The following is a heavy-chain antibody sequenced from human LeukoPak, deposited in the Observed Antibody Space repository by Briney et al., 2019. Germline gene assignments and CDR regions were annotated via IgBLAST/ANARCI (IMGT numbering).Heavy chain of an antibody. J-gene: IGHJ4*02. CDR2: IYYTGDS. Sequence: SETLSLTCTVSGASIFGSYWSWIRQPPGNGLEWIGYIYYTGDSNYNPSLKSRATISLDTSRSQFSLMLSSVTAADTAIYYCARHSFARPFDSWGQGTLVTVSS. V-gene: IGHV4-59*08. CDR1: GASIFGSY. CDR3: ARHSFARPFDS. D-gene: IGHD6-6*01.